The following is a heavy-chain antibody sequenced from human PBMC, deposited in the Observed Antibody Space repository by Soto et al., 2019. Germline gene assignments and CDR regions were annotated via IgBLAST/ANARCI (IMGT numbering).Heavy chain of an antibody. Sequence: SVKVSCRASGGTFSSYSISWVRQAPGQGLEWMGGIIPIFGTANYAQKFQGRVTITADESTSTAYMELSSLRSEDTAVYYCARDAPNGYDFWSGYYSYYYYGMDVWGQGTTVTVSS. D-gene: IGHD3-3*01. CDR3: ARDAPNGYDFWSGYYSYYYYGMDV. J-gene: IGHJ6*02. CDR2: IIPIFGTA. CDR1: GGTFSSYS. V-gene: IGHV1-69*13.